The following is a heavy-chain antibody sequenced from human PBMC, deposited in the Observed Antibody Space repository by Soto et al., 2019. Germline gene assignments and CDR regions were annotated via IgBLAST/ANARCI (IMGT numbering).Heavy chain of an antibody. D-gene: IGHD3-10*01. CDR1: GYTLTKLS. CDR2: SDPEESDT. CDR3: TTKWHHDSDTYYIFDY. Sequence: QVQLVQSGAEVKKPGASVKVSCKVSGYTLTKLSMHWVRQAPGKGLEWMGGSDPEESDTLYAQKVHGRVIMTEDTSTDTAYMELRNLRSEDTAVYYCTTKWHHDSDTYYIFDYWGQGTLVTVSS. V-gene: IGHV1-24*01. J-gene: IGHJ4*02.